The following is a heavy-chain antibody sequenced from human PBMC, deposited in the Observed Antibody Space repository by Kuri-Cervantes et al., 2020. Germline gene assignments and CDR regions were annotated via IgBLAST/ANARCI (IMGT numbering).Heavy chain of an antibody. D-gene: IGHD6-13*01. CDR1: GFTFSSYG. CDR3: ARDGRGQQYYYGMDV. V-gene: IGHV3-33*01. CDR2: IWYDGSKK. Sequence: GESLKISCAASGFTFSSYGMHWVRQAPGKGLEWVAVIWYDGSKKYYADSVKGRFTISRDNSKNSLYLQMNSLRAEDTAVYYCARDGRGQQYYYGMDVWGQGTTVTVSS. J-gene: IGHJ6*02.